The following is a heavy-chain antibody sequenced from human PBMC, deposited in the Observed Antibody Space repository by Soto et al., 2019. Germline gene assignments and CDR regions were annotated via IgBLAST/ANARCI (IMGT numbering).Heavy chain of an antibody. CDR1: EATLSSYP. V-gene: IGHV1-69*01. CDR2: IIPIFGTA. Sequence: GPSWKFSCKASEATLSSYPISWFQQPPGQGLEWMGGIIPIFGTANYAQKFQGRVTITADESTSTAYMELSSLRSEDTAVYYCARRGIRGRLDYYYGMDVWGQGTTVTVSS. J-gene: IGHJ6*02. D-gene: IGHD3-16*01. CDR3: ARRGIRGRLDYYYGMDV.